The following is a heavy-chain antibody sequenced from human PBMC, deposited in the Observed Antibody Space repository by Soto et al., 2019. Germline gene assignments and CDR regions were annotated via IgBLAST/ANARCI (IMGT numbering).Heavy chain of an antibody. CDR1: GFTFGGFA. D-gene: IGHD2-2*01. CDR2: IRGRAYGGTS. CDR3: SRGGHSYETMPYYFDY. Sequence: GGSLRLSCSGSGFTFGGFALSWFRHAPGKGLEWLGFIRGRAYGGTSEYAASVGDRFTFSRDDSKSVAYLQMYSLKAEDTAVYYCSRGGHSYETMPYYFDYWGQGTPVTVSS. V-gene: IGHV3-49*03. J-gene: IGHJ4*02.